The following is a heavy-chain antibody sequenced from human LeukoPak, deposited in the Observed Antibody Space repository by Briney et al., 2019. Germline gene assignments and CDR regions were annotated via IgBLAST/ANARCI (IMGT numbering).Heavy chain of an antibody. CDR2: INPNSGGT. D-gene: IGHD6-13*01. J-gene: IGHJ4*02. CDR3: ARDYKSRAAAGGY. CDR1: GYAFTGYY. V-gene: IGHV1-2*02. Sequence: GASVKVSCKASGYAFTGYYMHWVRQAPGQGLEWMGWINPNSGGTNYAQKFQGRVTMTRDTSTSTAYMELSRLRSDDTAVYYCARDYKSRAAAGGYWGQGTLVTVSS.